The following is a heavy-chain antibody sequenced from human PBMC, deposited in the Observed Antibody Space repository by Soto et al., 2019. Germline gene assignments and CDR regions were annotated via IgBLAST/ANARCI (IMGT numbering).Heavy chain of an antibody. CDR2: IFSNDEK. CDR1: EFSLRNARMG. D-gene: IGHD3-9*01. Sequence: SGATLVNPPETLTLTCTVSEFSLRNARMGVSWIRQPPGKAMEWLAHIFSNDEKSYSTSLKSRLTISKDTSKSQVVLTMTNMNPLHTATYYCAHDSPSYGLDVWGQGTTVNVSS. CDR3: AHDSPSYGLDV. V-gene: IGHV2-26*01. J-gene: IGHJ6*02.